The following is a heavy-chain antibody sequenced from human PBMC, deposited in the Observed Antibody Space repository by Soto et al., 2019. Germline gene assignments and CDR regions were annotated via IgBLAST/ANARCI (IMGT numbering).Heavy chain of an antibody. CDR1: GGSFSGYY. CDR2: INHSGST. V-gene: IGHV4-34*01. D-gene: IGHD2-15*01. Sequence: SETLSLTCAVYGGSFSGYYWSWIRQPPGKGLEWIGEINHSGSTNYNPSLKSRVTISVDTSKNQFSLKLSSVTAADTAVYYCAREGLVGYCSGGSCYVNWFDPWGQGTLVTVSS. J-gene: IGHJ5*02. CDR3: AREGLVGYCSGGSCYVNWFDP.